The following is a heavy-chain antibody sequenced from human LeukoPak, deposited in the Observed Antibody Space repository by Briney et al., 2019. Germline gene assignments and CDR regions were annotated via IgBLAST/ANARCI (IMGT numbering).Heavy chain of an antibody. D-gene: IGHD2/OR15-2a*01. Sequence: GGSLRLSCAASGCTFSNSGSTFSSYGMNWVRQAPGNVLEWVSGISASGGMTYYAVSVKVWVTISRDNSNNTLYLQMNSLRPEDTALYYCATGTTTSANWGEGTLVTVSS. CDR1: GCTFSNSGSTFSSYG. V-gene: IGHV3-23*01. CDR3: ATGTTTSAN. CDR2: ISASGGMT. J-gene: IGHJ4*02.